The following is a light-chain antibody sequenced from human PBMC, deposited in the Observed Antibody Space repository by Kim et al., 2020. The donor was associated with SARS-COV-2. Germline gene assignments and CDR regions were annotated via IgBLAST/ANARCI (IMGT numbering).Light chain of an antibody. CDR3: QQRGNWPLT. CDR2: DAF. CDR1: QSVGNS. J-gene: IGKJ1*01. V-gene: IGKV3-11*01. Sequence: LSPGERATLSCRASQSVGNSFAWYQQKPGQPPRLLIYDAFSRATGIPAMFSASGSGTDFTLTISSLEPEDFAVYYCQQRGNWPLTFGQGTRVDIK.